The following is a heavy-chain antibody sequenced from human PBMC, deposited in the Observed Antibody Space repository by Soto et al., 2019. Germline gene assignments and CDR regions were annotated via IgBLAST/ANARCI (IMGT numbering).Heavy chain of an antibody. D-gene: IGHD3-10*01. CDR1: GGSISSGGYY. V-gene: IGHV4-31*03. J-gene: IGHJ6*02. Sequence: SETLSLTCTVSGGSISSGGYYWTWIRQHPGKGLEWIGYIYYSGSTYYNPSLKSRVTISVDTSKNQFSLKLSSVTAADTAVYNCARVDIRGVYGMDVWGQGTTVTVFS. CDR3: ARVDIRGVYGMDV. CDR2: IYYSGST.